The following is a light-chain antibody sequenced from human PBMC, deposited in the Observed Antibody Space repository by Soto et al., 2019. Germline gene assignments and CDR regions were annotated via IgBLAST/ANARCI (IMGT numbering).Light chain of an antibody. CDR1: QGVSDY. CDR2: NAA. CDR3: QQSYSTPPYT. V-gene: IGKV1-39*01. Sequence: DIQMTQSPSSLSASVGDRVTITCRASQGVSDYLHWYQVKPGKAPKLLIYNAASLQSGVPSRFSGSGYGTGFTLTISSLQPEDFATYYCQQSYSTPPYTFGQGTKLEI. J-gene: IGKJ2*01.